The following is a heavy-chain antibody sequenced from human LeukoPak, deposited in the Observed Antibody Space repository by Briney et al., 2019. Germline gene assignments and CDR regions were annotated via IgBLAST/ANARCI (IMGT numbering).Heavy chain of an antibody. Sequence: SETLSLTCTVSGYSISSGYYWGWIRPPPGKGLEWIGSIYHSGSTYYNPSLKSRVTISVDTSKNQFSLKLSSVTAADTAVYYCARVPYYDFWSGYPHFDYWGQGTLVTVSS. J-gene: IGHJ4*02. D-gene: IGHD3-3*01. CDR3: ARVPYYDFWSGYPHFDY. CDR2: IYHSGST. V-gene: IGHV4-38-2*02. CDR1: GYSISSGYY.